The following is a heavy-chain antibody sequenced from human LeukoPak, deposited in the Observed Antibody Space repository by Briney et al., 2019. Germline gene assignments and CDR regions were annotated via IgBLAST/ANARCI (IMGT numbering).Heavy chain of an antibody. CDR1: GFTFSSYS. CDR2: ISSSSSYI. D-gene: IGHD3-10*01. J-gene: IGHJ4*02. V-gene: IGHV3-21*01. CDR3: ARDARANTVRGVPDY. Sequence: GGSLRLSCAASGFTFSSYSMNWVRQAPGKGLEWVSSISSSSSYIYYADSVKGRFTISRDNAKNSLYLQMNSLRAEDTAVYYCARDARANTVRGVPDYWGQGTLVTVSS.